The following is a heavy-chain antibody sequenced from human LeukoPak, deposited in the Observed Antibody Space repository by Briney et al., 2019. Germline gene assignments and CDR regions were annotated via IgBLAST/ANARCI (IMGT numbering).Heavy chain of an antibody. Sequence: GGSLRLSCAASGFTFSTYSMNWVRQAPGKGLGWVSSISSSTTTIYYADSVKGRFAISRDNSKDTLYLQMNSLRAEDTAIYYCAKFRADSSGWPFDYWGQGTLVTVSS. D-gene: IGHD6-19*01. CDR3: AKFRADSSGWPFDY. CDR2: ISSSTTTI. CDR1: GFTFSTYS. J-gene: IGHJ4*02. V-gene: IGHV3-48*01.